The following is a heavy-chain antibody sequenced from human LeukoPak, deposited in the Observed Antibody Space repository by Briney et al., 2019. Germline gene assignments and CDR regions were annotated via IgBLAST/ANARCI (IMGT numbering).Heavy chain of an antibody. V-gene: IGHV1-18*01. CDR2: ISAYNGNT. J-gene: IGHJ5*02. Sequence: EASVKVSCKTSGYTFTRFGISWVRQGPGQGLEWMGWISAYNGNTNYAQKLKGRITMTTDTSTNTGYMELRSLRSDDTAVYYCARSGDGNWFDPWGQGTLVTVSS. CDR1: GYTFTRFG. CDR3: ARSGDGNWFDP. D-gene: IGHD7-27*01.